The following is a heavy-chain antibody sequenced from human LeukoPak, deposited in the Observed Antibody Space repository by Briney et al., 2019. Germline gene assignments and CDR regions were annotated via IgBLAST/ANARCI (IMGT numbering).Heavy chain of an antibody. Sequence: PSETLSLTCAVSGGSISSSNWWSWVRQPPGKGLEWIGENHHSGSTNYKPSLKSRVTISVDKSKNQFSLKLSSVTAADTAVYYCASRADYNWFDPWGQGTLVTVSS. CDR3: ASRADYNWFDP. CDR1: GGSISSSNW. CDR2: NHHSGST. V-gene: IGHV4-4*02. J-gene: IGHJ5*02.